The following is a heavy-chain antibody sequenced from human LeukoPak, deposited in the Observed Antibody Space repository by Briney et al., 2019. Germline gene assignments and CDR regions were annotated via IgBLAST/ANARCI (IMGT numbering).Heavy chain of an antibody. CDR1: GFTFSSSG. J-gene: IGHJ6*02. CDR2: IWYDGSNK. V-gene: IGHV3-33*01. D-gene: IGHD4-17*01. Sequence: GRSLRLSCAASGFTFSSSGMHWVRQAPGKGLEWVAVIWYDGSNKYYADSVKGRFTISRDNSKNTLYLQMNSLRAEDTAVHYCARGVPYGYYYYGMDVWGQGTTVTVSS. CDR3: ARGVPYGYYYYGMDV.